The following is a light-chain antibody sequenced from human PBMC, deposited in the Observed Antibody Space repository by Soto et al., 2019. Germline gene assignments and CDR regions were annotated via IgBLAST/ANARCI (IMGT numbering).Light chain of an antibody. CDR1: QSISDW. CDR3: QQYNNYWT. Sequence: IQMTQSPSTLSASVGDRVTITCRASQSISDWLAWYQQKPGKAPKLLIYDASNLESGVPSRFSGSGSGTEFSLTISSLQPDDFATYYCQQYNNYWTFGQGTKVDIK. CDR2: DAS. J-gene: IGKJ1*01. V-gene: IGKV1-5*01.